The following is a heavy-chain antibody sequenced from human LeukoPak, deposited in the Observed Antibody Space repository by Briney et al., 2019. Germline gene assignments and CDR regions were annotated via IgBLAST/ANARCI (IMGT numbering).Heavy chain of an antibody. D-gene: IGHD1-1*01. Sequence: PGGSLRLSCAASGFTFNTYTMNWIRQPPGKGLEWIGEINHRGSTNYNPSLKSRVTISVDTSKNQFSLKLSSVTAADTAVYYCARGPGTTFGYYFDYWGQGTLVTVS. CDR2: INHRGST. CDR3: ARGPGTTFGYYFDY. J-gene: IGHJ4*02. V-gene: IGHV4-34*01. CDR1: GFTFNTYT.